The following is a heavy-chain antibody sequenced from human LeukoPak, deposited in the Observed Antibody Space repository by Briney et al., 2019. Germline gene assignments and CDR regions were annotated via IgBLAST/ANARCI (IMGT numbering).Heavy chain of an antibody. J-gene: IGHJ4*02. CDR2: INPNSGGT. CDR3: ARDLGLAHEGSSIDY. D-gene: IGHD3-10*01. Sequence: ASVKVSCKASGYTFTGYYMHWVRQAPGQGLEWMGWINPNSGGTNYAQKFQGRVTMTRDTSISTAYMELSRLRSDDTAVYYCARDLGLAHEGSSIDYWGQGTLVTVSS. V-gene: IGHV1-2*02. CDR1: GYTFTGYY.